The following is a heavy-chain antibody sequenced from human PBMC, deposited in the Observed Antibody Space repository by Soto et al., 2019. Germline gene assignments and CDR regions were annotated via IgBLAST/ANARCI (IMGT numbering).Heavy chain of an antibody. D-gene: IGHD6-13*01. CDR2: TYYRSKWYN. CDR1: GDSVSSNSAA. V-gene: IGHV6-1*01. J-gene: IGHJ6*02. CDR3: SRDVRRAVAGITPIYYYYGMDV. Sequence: SQTLSLTCAISGDSVSSNSAAWNWIRQSPSRGLEWLGRTYYRSKWYNDYAVSVKSRITINPDTSKNQFSLQLNSVTPEDTAVYYCSRDVRRAVAGITPIYYYYGMDVWGQGTTVTVSS.